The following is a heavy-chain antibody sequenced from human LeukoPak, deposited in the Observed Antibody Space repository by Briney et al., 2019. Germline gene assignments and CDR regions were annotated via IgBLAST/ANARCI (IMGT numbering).Heavy chain of an antibody. CDR2: IYPGDSDT. CDR1: GYSFTSYW. D-gene: IGHD5-12*01. V-gene: IGHV5-51*01. J-gene: IGHJ4*02. Sequence: PGEPLKISCKGSGYSFTSYWIGWVRQMPGKGLEWMGIIYPGDSDTRYSPSFQGQVTISVDKSISTAYLQWNSLKASDTAMYYCARSTSGYVKSLVDYWGQGTLVTVSS. CDR3: ARSTSGYVKSLVDY.